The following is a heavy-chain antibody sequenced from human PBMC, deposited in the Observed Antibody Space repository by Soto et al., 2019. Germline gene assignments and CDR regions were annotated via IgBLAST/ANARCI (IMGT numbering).Heavy chain of an antibody. CDR3: ARGLILWFGELSRRGGYYYYMDV. CDR2: INDSGNI. V-gene: IGHV4-34*01. CDR1: GGSFSGYQ. D-gene: IGHD3-10*01. Sequence: QVQLQQWGAGLLKPSETLSLTCAVYGGSFSGYQWSWIRQTPGKGLEWIGEINDSGNINYNPSLKGRFTILLDTPKKQISLTLSCVTAADTAVYYCARGLILWFGELSRRGGYYYYMDVWGKATTVIVSS. J-gene: IGHJ6*03.